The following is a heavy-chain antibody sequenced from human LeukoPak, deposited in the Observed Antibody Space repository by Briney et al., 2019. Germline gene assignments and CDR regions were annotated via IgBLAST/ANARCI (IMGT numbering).Heavy chain of an antibody. CDR2: INAGNGNT. V-gene: IGHV1-3*01. CDR1: GYTFTSYA. Sequence: ASVKVSCKASGYTFTSYAMHWVRQAPGQRLEWMGWINAGNGNTKYSQKFQGRVTITRDTSASTAYMELSSLRSEDTAVYYCAREWAAAGTLDYWGQGTLATVSS. CDR3: AREWAAAGTLDY. J-gene: IGHJ4*02. D-gene: IGHD6-13*01.